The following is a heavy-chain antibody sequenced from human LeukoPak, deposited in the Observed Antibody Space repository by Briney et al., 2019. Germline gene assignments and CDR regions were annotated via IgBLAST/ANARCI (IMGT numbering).Heavy chain of an antibody. CDR3: AKGAYDYIEIAYFDY. Sequence: GGSLTLSCTASGLTFSNYATTWVRQAPGKGLVWVSSITGSGRGTYYADSVKGRFTISRDKSKNTLYLQMNSLRAEDTAVYYCAKGAYDYIEIAYFDYWGQGSLVTVSS. D-gene: IGHD5-12*01. CDR2: ITGSGRGT. CDR1: GLTFSNYA. V-gene: IGHV3-23*01. J-gene: IGHJ4*02.